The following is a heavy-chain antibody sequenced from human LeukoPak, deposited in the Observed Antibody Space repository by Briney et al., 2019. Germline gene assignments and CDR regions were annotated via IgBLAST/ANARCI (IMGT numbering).Heavy chain of an antibody. CDR2: IIPILGIA. D-gene: IGHD3-22*01. J-gene: IGHJ4*02. CDR3: ASGVYDSSGYSDIDY. V-gene: IGHV1-69*02. Sequence: SVKGSCKASGGTFSSYTISWVRQAPGQGLEWMGRIIPILGIANYAQKFQGRVTITADKSTSTAYMELSSLRSEDTAVYYCASGVYDSSGYSDIDYWGQGTLVTVSS. CDR1: GGTFSSYT.